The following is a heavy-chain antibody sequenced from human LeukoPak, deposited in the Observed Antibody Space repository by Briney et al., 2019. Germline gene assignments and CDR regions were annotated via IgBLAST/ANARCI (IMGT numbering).Heavy chain of an antibody. Sequence: QPGGSLRLSCAASGFTFSSYAMSWVRQAPGKGLEWVSAISGSGGSTYYADSVKGRFTISRDNSKNTLYLQMNSLRAEDTAVYYCAKDTSLFTIFGVAPGAHDAFDIWGQGTMVTVSS. V-gene: IGHV3-23*01. CDR3: AKDTSLFTIFGVAPGAHDAFDI. CDR2: ISGSGGST. D-gene: IGHD3-3*01. CDR1: GFTFSSYA. J-gene: IGHJ3*02.